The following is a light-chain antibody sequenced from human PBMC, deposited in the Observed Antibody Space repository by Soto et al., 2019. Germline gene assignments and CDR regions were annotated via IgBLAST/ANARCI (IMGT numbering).Light chain of an antibody. J-gene: IGLJ1*01. CDR2: EVS. Sequence: QSALTQPASVSGSPGQSITISCTGTSSDIGGYKHVSWYQQHPGKAPKLMIYEVSNRPSGVSNRFSGSKSGNTASLTISGLQAEDEAYYYCSSYTTSSTQVFGTGTKLTVL. V-gene: IGLV2-14*01. CDR1: SSDIGGYKH. CDR3: SSYTTSSTQV.